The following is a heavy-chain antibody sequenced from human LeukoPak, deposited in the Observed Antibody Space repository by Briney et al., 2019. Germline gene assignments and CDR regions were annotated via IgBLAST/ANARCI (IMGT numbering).Heavy chain of an antibody. CDR2: TSSSGSTK. Sequence: GGSLRLSCAASGFTFSTYNMNWVRQAPGKGLEWVSYTSSSGSTKYYADSVKGRFTISRDNVKNSLFLQMNSLRAEDTAVYYCARGSGDYGDFLFDYWGQGTLVTVSS. D-gene: IGHD4-17*01. J-gene: IGHJ4*02. CDR1: GFTFSTYN. CDR3: ARGSGDYGDFLFDY. V-gene: IGHV3-48*01.